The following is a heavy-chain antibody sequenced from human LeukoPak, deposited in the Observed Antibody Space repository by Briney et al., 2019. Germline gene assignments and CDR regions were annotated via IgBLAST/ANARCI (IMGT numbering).Heavy chain of an antibody. J-gene: IGHJ4*02. V-gene: IGHV1-18*01. CDR2: ISVYNGNT. CDR3: ARIAADGPGTNHF. CDR1: GYIFNIYG. D-gene: IGHD4-17*01. Sequence: ASVTVFFTGSGYIFNIYGITWRRQAPGQGLGWMGGISVYNGNTKYSQDLQGRFIMPTDTSTNTVYMELTSLRSDDTAVYYCARIAADGPGTNHFWGQGTQVTVSS.